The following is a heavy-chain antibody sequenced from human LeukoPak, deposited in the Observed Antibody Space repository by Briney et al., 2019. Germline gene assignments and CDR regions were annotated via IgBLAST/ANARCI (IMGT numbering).Heavy chain of an antibody. J-gene: IGHJ5*02. Sequence: PGRSLRLSCAASGFTFGSYAMHWVRQAPGKGLEWVAVLSYDGSDKYYADSVKGRFTISRDISKNTLYLQMNSLRAEDTAIYYCARDSCCGGSCFPLDPWGQGTLVTVSS. CDR3: ARDSCCGGSCFPLDP. V-gene: IGHV3-30*04. D-gene: IGHD2-15*01. CDR1: GFTFGSYA. CDR2: LSYDGSDK.